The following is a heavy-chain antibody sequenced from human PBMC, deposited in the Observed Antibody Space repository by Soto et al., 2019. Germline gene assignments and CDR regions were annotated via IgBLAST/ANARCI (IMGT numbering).Heavy chain of an antibody. CDR3: ARHAYSSYANFKCFDP. CDR1: GSPISISIYY. CDR2: INYSGST. V-gene: IGHV4-39*01. D-gene: IGHD4-4*01. J-gene: IGHJ5*02. Sequence: PSENLACSSTVSGSPISISIYYWAWIRQPPGRGLEWIGTINYSGSTYYTPSLNSRVSMSVDTSKNQFSLKLRSLTAADTAVYYCARHAYSSYANFKCFDPWGQGTMVTGSS.